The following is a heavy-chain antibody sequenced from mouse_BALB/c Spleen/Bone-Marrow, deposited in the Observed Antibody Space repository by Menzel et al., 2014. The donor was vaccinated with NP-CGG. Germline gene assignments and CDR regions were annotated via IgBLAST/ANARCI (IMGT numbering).Heavy chain of an antibody. Sequence: VMLVESGPGLVAPSQSLSITCTVSGFSLTSYGVHWVRQPPGKGLEWLGVIWAGGSTNYNSALMSRLSISKDNSKSQVFLKMNSLQTDDKAMYYCVRGGGDGYYNWYFDVWCAGTTVTVSS. CDR1: GFSLTSYG. CDR2: IWAGGST. J-gene: IGHJ1*01. D-gene: IGHD2-3*01. V-gene: IGHV2-9*02. CDR3: VRGGGDGYYNWYFDV.